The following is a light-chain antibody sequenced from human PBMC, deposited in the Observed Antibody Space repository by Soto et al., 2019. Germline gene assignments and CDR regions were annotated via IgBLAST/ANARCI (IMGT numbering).Light chain of an antibody. CDR3: QQYNNWPHGT. CDR1: QSVSSN. Sequence: EIVMTQSPATLSVSPGERATLSCRASQSVSSNLAWYQQQPGQAPRLLIYGASTRATGIPARFSGSGSGTAVSLTISSLQSADFAAYYCQQYNNWPHGTFGQGTKVEIK. V-gene: IGKV3-15*01. CDR2: GAS. J-gene: IGKJ1*01.